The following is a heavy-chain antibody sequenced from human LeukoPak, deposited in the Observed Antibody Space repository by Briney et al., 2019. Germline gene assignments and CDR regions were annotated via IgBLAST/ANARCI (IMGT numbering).Heavy chain of an antibody. D-gene: IGHD6-13*01. CDR3: AKAWPAAGTFDS. CDR2: ILPGGGDT. J-gene: IGHJ4*02. Sequence: GGSLRLSCAASGFTFSSYAMTWVRQAPGKGLEGVSTILPGGGDTYYADSVKGRFTISRDTSKNTLYLQMNPLRVEDTAVYYCAKAWPAAGTFDSWGQGSLVTVSS. CDR1: GFTFSSYA. V-gene: IGHV3-23*01.